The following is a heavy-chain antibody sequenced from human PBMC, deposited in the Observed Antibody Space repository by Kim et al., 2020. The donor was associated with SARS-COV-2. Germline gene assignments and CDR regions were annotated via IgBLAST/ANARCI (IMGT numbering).Heavy chain of an antibody. CDR1: GFIFGDYA. V-gene: IGHV3-49*03. J-gene: IGHJ4*02. Sequence: GGSLRLSCTVSGFIFGDYAMTWFRQAPGKGLEWVGFIRGKAHGETTHYAASVKGRFTISIDDTRKIAYPQMNSLKTEDTADYYCSSYTNTWTAFDYWGQGTLVTVSS. CDR3: SSYTNTWTAFDY. D-gene: IGHD2-21*02. CDR2: IRGKAHGETT.